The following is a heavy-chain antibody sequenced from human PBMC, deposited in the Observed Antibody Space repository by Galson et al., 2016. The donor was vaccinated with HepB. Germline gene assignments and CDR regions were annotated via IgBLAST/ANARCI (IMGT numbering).Heavy chain of an antibody. V-gene: IGHV5-51*01. J-gene: IGHJ4*02. CDR3: ARTTTVTTFDY. CDR1: GYSFTNYW. D-gene: IGHD4-17*01. CDR2: IYPRDSDT. Sequence: QSGAEVKKPGESLKISCKGSGYSFTNYWIGWVRQMPGKGLEWMGIIYPRDSDTRYSPSFQGQVTISADKSVSTAYLQWSSLKASDTALYYCARTTTVTTFDYWGQGTLVPVSS.